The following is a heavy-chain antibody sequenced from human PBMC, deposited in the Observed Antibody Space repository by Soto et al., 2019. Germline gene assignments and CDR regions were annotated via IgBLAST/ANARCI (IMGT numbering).Heavy chain of an antibody. Sequence: EVQLLESGGGLVQPGGSLRLSCAASGFTLGTYVMTWVRQAPGKGLEWVSAISGSGGSTNYADPVKGRFTISRDNTKNTLYLQMNSLGVEDTAVYYWAKDRKGSYCSGGTCYSFDYWGQGTLVTVPS. V-gene: IGHV3-23*01. D-gene: IGHD2-15*01. CDR1: GFTLGTYV. CDR3: AKDRKGSYCSGGTCYSFDY. J-gene: IGHJ4*02. CDR2: ISGSGGST.